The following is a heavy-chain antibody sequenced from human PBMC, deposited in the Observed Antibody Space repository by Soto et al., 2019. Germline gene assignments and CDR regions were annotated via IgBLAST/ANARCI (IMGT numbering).Heavy chain of an antibody. J-gene: IGHJ3*02. D-gene: IGHD2-15*01. V-gene: IGHV1-69*13. CDR3: ARDLFGDGEYCSGGSCPKGAFDS. CDR1: GGTFSSYA. CDR2: IIPIFGTA. Sequence: SVKVSCKASGGTFSSYAISWVRQAPGQGLEWMGGIIPIFGTANYAQKFQGRVTITADESTSTAYMELSSLRSEDTAVYYCARDLFGDGEYCSGGSCPKGAFDSWGQGTMVTVSS.